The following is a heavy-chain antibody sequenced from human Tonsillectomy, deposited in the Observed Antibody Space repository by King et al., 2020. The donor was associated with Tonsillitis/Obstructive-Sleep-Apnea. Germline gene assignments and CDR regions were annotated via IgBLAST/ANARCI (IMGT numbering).Heavy chain of an antibody. CDR3: ARGQGSTEIYSMDV. CDR2: IKTDGSST. D-gene: IGHD5-24*01. CDR1: GLTFSNYW. Sequence: VQLVESGGGLVQPGGSLRLSCAASGLTFSNYWMHWVRQAPGKGLVWVSRIKTDGSSTSYADSVKGRFTTSRDNAKNTLYLQMNSLRAEDTAVYYCARGQGSTEIYSMDVWGKGTTVTVSS. J-gene: IGHJ6*03. V-gene: IGHV3-74*01.